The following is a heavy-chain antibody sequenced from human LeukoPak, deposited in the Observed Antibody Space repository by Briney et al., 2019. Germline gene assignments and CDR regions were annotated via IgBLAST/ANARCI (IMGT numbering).Heavy chain of an antibody. J-gene: IGHJ6*02. CDR2: IYPGDSDT. CDR1: GYSFTSYW. Sequence: RGESLKISCKGSGYSFTSYWIGWVRQMPGKGLEWMGIIYPGDSDTRYSPSFQGQATISADKSISTAYLQWSSLKASDTAMYYCATSQRAVAGYYYYYGMDVWGQGTTVTVSS. D-gene: IGHD6-19*01. CDR3: ATSQRAVAGYYYYYGMDV. V-gene: IGHV5-51*01.